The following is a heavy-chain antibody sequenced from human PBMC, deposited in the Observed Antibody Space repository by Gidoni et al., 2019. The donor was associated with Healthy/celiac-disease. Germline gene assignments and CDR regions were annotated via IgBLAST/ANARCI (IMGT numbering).Heavy chain of an antibody. CDR2: INGDGGST. CDR1: GFTFDEYG. J-gene: IGHJ4*02. D-gene: IGHD6-19*01. CDR3: AITGYSSGWDPR. Sequence: EVQLVESWGGVVRPGGSLRLYCSASGFTFDEYGISWVRQAPGKGLGGVSGINGDGGSTGYADSVKGRFTISRDNAKNSLYLQMNSLRADDTALYYWAITGYSSGWDPRWGQGTLVTVSS. V-gene: IGHV3-20*04.